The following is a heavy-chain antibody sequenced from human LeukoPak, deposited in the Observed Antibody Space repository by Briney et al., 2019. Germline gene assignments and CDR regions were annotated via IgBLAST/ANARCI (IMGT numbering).Heavy chain of an antibody. V-gene: IGHV1-2*02. CDR1: GYTFTGYY. CDR2: INPNSGGT. Sequence: ASVTVSCKASGYTFTGYYMHWVRQAPGQGVEWMGWINPNSGGTNYAQKFQGRVTMTRDTSISTAYMELGRLRSDDTAVYYCARVGIAAAGHNDYWGQGTLVTVSS. D-gene: IGHD6-13*01. J-gene: IGHJ4*02. CDR3: ARVGIAAAGHNDY.